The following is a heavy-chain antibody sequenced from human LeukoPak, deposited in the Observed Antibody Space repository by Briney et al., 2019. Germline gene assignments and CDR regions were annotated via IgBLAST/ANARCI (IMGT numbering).Heavy chain of an antibody. CDR1: GGTFSSYA. J-gene: IGHJ4*02. CDR3: ARDYDSSGAYYFDY. CDR2: IIPIFGTA. V-gene: IGHV1-69*13. D-gene: IGHD3-22*01. Sequence: ASVKVSRKASGGTFSSYAISWVRQAPGQGLEWMGGIIPIFGTANYAQKFQGRVTITADESTSTAYMELSSLRSEDTAVYYCARDYDSSGAYYFDYWGQGTLVTVSS.